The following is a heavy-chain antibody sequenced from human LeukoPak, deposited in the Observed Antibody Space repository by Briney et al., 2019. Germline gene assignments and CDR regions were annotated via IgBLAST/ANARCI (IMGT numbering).Heavy chain of an antibody. D-gene: IGHD3-10*01. CDR2: ISDDGTTT. J-gene: IGHJ5*02. Sequence: PGGSLRLSCAASGFTFNLYWIHWVRQAPGKGLEWLSRISDDGTTTNYADSVKGRFTISRDNAKNTLYLQMNSLRVDDTAVCYCARDSRYYYGSGSYQPYWFDPWGQETLVTVSS. V-gene: IGHV3-74*01. CDR1: GFTFNLYW. CDR3: ARDSRYYYGSGSYQPYWFDP.